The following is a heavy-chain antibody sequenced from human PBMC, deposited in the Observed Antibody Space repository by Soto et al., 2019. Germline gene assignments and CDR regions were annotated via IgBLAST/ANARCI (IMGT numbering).Heavy chain of an antibody. J-gene: IGHJ4*02. CDR2: IIPIFGTA. V-gene: IGHV1-69*01. CDR1: GGTFSSYA. Sequence: QVQLVQSGAEVKKPGSSVKVSCKASGGTFSSYAISWVRQAPGQGLEWMGGIIPIFGTAHYAQKFQGRVTITADASASTAYMELSRLRSEDTAVYYFSSPRYCSSTSCYAFWVSFDYWGQGTLVTVSS. CDR3: SSPRYCSSTSCYAFWVSFDY. D-gene: IGHD2-2*01.